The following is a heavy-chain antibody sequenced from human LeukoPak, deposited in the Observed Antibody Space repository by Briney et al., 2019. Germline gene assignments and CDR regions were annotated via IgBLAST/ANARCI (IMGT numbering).Heavy chain of an antibody. Sequence: AASVKVSCKASGYTFTSYAMHWVRQAPGQRLEWMGWINAGNGNTKYSQKFQGRVTITRDTSASTAYMELSSLRSEDTAVYYCARLRKDGWYGEDWFDPWGQGTLVTVSS. CDR1: GYTFTSYA. CDR3: ARLRKDGWYGEDWFDP. CDR2: INAGNGNT. V-gene: IGHV1-3*01. J-gene: IGHJ5*02. D-gene: IGHD6-19*01.